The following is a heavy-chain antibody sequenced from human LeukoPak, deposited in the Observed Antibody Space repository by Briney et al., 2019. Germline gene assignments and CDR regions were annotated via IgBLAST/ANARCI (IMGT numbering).Heavy chain of an antibody. CDR1: GYTFTSYG. CDR3: ARDSRIAVAGIWDAFDI. Sequence: GASVKVSCKASGYTFTSYGISWVRQAPGQGLEWMGWISAYNGNTNYAQKLQGRVTMTTDTSTSTAYMELRSLRSDDTAVYYCARDSRIAVAGIWDAFDIWGQGTMVTVSS. D-gene: IGHD6-19*01. CDR2: ISAYNGNT. J-gene: IGHJ3*02. V-gene: IGHV1-18*01.